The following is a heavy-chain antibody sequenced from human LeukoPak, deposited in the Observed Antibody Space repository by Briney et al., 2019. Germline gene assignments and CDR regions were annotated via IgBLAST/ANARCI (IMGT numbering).Heavy chain of an antibody. D-gene: IGHD1-14*01. J-gene: IGHJ4*02. CDR3: ASAPAGLYYFDY. V-gene: IGHV3-7*01. CDR1: GFTFSSYW. Sequence: GGSLRLSCAASGFTFSSYWMSWVRQAPGKGLEWVANINKDGGEKYYVDSVKGRFTISRDNAKNSLYLQMNSLRAEDTAVYYCASAPAGLYYFDYWGQGTLVTVSS. CDR2: INKDGGEK.